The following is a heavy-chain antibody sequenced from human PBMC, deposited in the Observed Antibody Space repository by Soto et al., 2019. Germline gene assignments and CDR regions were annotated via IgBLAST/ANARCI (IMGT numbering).Heavy chain of an antibody. CDR1: GFTFSSYA. CDR3: AKDTGYYYDSSGSSYDP. J-gene: IGHJ5*02. D-gene: IGHD3-22*01. Sequence: PGGSLRLSCAASGFTFSSYAMSWVRQAPGKGLEWVSAISGSGGSTYYADSVKGRLTISRDNSKNTLYLQMNSLRAEDTAVYYRAKDTGYYYDSSGSSYDPWGQGTLVTVSS. CDR2: ISGSGGST. V-gene: IGHV3-23*01.